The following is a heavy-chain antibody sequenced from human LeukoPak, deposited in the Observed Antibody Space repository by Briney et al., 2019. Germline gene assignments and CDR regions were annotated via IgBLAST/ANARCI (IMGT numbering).Heavy chain of an antibody. V-gene: IGHV3-23*01. J-gene: IGHJ6*02. CDR2: ISGSGGST. CDR1: GFTFSSYA. CDR3: AKDQEKYYYGSGSYHPSYYYYYGRDV. Sequence: GGSLRLSCAASGFTFSSYAMSWVRQAPGKGLEWVSAISGSGGSTYYADSVKGRFTISRDNSKNTLYLQMNSLRAEDTAVYYCAKDQEKYYYGSGSYHPSYYYYYGRDVWGQGTTVTVSS. D-gene: IGHD3-10*01.